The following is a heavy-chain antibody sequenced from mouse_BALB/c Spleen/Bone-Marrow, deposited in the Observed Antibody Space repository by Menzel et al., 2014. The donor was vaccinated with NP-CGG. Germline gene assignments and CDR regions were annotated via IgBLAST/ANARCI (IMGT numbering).Heavy chain of an antibody. CDR1: GFTFSSYG. J-gene: IGHJ2*01. D-gene: IGHD2-4*01. CDR3: ARQTYYDYDGYFDY. V-gene: IGHV5-6*01. Sequence: VQLKESGGDLVKPGGSLKLSCAASGFTFSSYGVSWVRQTPDKRLEWVATISSGGSYTYYPDSVKGRFTISRDNAKNTLYLQMSSLKSEDTAMYYCARQTYYDYDGYFDYWGQGTTPTVSS. CDR2: ISSGGSYT.